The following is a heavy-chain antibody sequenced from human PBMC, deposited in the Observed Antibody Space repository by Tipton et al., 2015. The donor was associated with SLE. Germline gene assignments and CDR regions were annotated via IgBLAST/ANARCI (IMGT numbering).Heavy chain of an antibody. D-gene: IGHD3-10*01. CDR2: IYYSGST. V-gene: IGHV4-59*08. Sequence: TLSLTCAVYGGSISSHYWSWIRQPPGKGLEWIGYIYYSGSTNYNPSLKSRVTISVDTSKNQFSLKLSSVTAADTAVYYCARGEKWFGEPEADYWGQGTLVTVSS. CDR1: GGSISSHY. J-gene: IGHJ4*02. CDR3: ARGEKWFGEPEADY.